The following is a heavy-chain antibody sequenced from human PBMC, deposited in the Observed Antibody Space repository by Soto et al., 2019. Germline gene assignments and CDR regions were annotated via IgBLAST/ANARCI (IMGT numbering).Heavy chain of an antibody. Sequence: QVQLVESGGGVVQPGRSLRLSCAASGFTFISYGMHWVRQAPGKGLEWVAVISYDGSNKYYADSVKGRFTISRDNSKNTLYLQMNSLRAEDTAVYYCAKARAYYDFWSGYYLDYWGQGTLVTVSS. V-gene: IGHV3-30*18. CDR1: GFTFISYG. CDR3: AKARAYYDFWSGYYLDY. CDR2: ISYDGSNK. D-gene: IGHD3-3*01. J-gene: IGHJ4*02.